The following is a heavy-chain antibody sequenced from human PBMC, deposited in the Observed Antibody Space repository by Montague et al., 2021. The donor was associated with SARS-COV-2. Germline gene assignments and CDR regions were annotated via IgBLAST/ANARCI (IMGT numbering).Heavy chain of an antibody. CDR3: ARHALGYFDWIDEGYFDY. J-gene: IGHJ4*02. CDR2: IYYSGST. D-gene: IGHD3-9*01. CDR1: GGSISSYN. Sequence: SETLSLTCAVSGGSISSYNWSWIRQPPGKGLEWIGYIYYSGSTNYNPSFKSRVTIVVDTSKNQFSLKLCSVTAADTAAYYCARHALGYFDWIDEGYFDYWGQGTLVTVSS. V-gene: IGHV4-59*08.